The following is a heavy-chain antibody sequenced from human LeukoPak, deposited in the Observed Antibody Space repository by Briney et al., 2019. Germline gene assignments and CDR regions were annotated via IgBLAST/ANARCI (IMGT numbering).Heavy chain of an antibody. CDR2: IYYSGST. D-gene: IGHD2-21*01. J-gene: IGHJ3*02. V-gene: IGHV4-59*01. CDR3: ARVRVVNIDAFDI. CDR1: GGSIGSYY. Sequence: SETLSLTCTVSGGSIGSYYWSWIRQPPGKGLEWIGYIYYSGSTNYNPSLKSRVTISRDTSKNQFSLKLSSVTAADTAAYYCARVRVVNIDAFDIWGQGTMVTVSS.